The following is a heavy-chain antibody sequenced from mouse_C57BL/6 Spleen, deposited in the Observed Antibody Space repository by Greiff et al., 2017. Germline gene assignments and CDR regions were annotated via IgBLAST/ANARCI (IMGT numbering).Heavy chain of an antibody. V-gene: IGHV1-50*01. J-gene: IGHJ3*01. CDR1: GYTFTSYW. Sequence: QVQLQQPGAELVKPGASVKLSCKASGYTFTSYWMQWVKQRPGQGLEWIGEIDPSDSYTNYNQKFKGKATLTVDTSSSTAYMQLSSLTSEDSAVYYCARWGLLQFAYWGLGTLVTVSA. CDR2: IDPSDSYT. CDR3: ARWGLLQFAY. D-gene: IGHD2-3*01.